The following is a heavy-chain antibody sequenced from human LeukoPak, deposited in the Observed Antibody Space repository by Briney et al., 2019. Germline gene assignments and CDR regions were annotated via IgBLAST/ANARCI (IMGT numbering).Heavy chain of an antibody. J-gene: IGHJ4*02. V-gene: IGHV3-53*01. CDR1: GFTFSSYT. CDR2: LYSDGNT. Sequence: GGSLRLSCAASGFTFSSYTMSWVREAPGKGLEWVSVLYSDGNTKYADSVQGRFTISRDNSKNTLYLEMNSLSPDDTAVYCCARGVEPLAANTLAYWGQGTLVTVSS. D-gene: IGHD1-14*01. CDR3: ARGVEPLAANTLAY.